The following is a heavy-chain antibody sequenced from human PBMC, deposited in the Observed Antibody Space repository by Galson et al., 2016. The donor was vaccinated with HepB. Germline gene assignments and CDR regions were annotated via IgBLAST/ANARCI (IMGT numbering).Heavy chain of an antibody. CDR2: IFWNDDK. J-gene: IGHJ4*02. CDR3: ARFGTEITPGGPFDS. Sequence: LVKPTQTLTLTCTFSGFSLSTSGVGVGWIRQPPGRALEWLALIFWNDDKRYSPSLKSRLTITKDTSKNHVVLTVTNMDPVDTATYYCARFGTEITPGGPFDSWGQGTLVTVSS. CDR1: GFSLSTSGVG. V-gene: IGHV2-5*01. D-gene: IGHD4-23*01.